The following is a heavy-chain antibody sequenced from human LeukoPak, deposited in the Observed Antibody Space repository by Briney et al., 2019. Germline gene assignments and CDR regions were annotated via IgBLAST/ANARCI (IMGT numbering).Heavy chain of an antibody. V-gene: IGHV4-59*01. D-gene: IGHD3-22*01. CDR2: IYYSGST. J-gene: IGHJ4*02. CDR3: AREGGDNYYDSSGYFY. CDR1: GASISSYY. Sequence: SETLSLTCCVSGASISSYYWSWIRQPPGKRLEWSGYIYYSGSTNYNPSLKSLVTISVDTSKNQFSLKLSSVTAADTAVYYCAREGGDNYYDSSGYFYWGQGTLVTVSS.